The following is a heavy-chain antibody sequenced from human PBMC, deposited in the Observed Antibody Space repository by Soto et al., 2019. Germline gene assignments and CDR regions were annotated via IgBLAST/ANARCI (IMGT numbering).Heavy chain of an antibody. Sequence: PSETLSLTCTVSGGSISSYYWSWIRQPPGKGLEWIGYIYYSGSTNYNPSLKSRVTISVDTPKNQFSLKLSSVTAADTAVYYCASSYSSSWYKYGMDVWGQGTTVTVSS. CDR2: IYYSGST. V-gene: IGHV4-59*01. CDR1: GGSISSYY. D-gene: IGHD6-13*01. J-gene: IGHJ6*02. CDR3: ASSYSSSWYKYGMDV.